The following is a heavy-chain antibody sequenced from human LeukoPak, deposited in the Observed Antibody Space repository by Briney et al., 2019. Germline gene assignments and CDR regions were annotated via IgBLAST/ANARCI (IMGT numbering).Heavy chain of an antibody. CDR1: GGSISRGGYS. J-gene: IGHJ3*02. V-gene: IGHV4-30-4*07. CDR2: FYYSGST. Sequence: SETLSLTCAVSGGSISRGGYSWSWIRQPPGKGLEWIGYFYYSGSTYYNPSLKSRVTISVDTSKNQLSLKLTSVTAADTAVYYCARDHYYGSGSRFSDLAFDIWGQGTMVTVSS. CDR3: ARDHYYGSGSRFSDLAFDI. D-gene: IGHD3-10*01.